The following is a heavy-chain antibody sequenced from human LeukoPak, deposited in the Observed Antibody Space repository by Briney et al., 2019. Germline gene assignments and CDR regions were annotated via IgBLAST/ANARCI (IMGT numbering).Heavy chain of an antibody. CDR1: GDSVSGNSAA. CDR2: TYYRSKWYN. D-gene: IGHD5-18*01. Sequence: QTLSLTCAISGDSVSGNSAAWNWIRQSPSRGLEWLGRTYYRSKWYNDYAVSVKSRITINPDTSKNQSSLQLNSVTPEDTAVYYCARGHPGYSYGISARYYYYGMDVWGQGTTVTVSS. J-gene: IGHJ6*02. V-gene: IGHV6-1*01. CDR3: ARGHPGYSYGISARYYYYGMDV.